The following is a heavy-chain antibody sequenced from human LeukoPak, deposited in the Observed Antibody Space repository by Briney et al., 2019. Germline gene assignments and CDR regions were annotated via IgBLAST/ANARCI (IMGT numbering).Heavy chain of an antibody. J-gene: IGHJ4*02. D-gene: IGHD6-6*01. CDR2: ISYDGSNK. V-gene: IGHV3-30-3*01. CDR3: ARGLEYSSSSDY. CDR1: GFTFSSYA. Sequence: GGSLRLSCAASGFTFSSYAMHWVRQAPGEGLEWVAVISYDGSNKYYADSVKGRFTISRDNSKNTLYLQMNSLRAEDTAVYYCARGLEYSSSSDYWGQGTLVTVSS.